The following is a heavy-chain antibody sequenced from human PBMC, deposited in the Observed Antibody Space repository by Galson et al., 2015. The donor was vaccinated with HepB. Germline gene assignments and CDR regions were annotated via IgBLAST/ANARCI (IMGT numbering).Heavy chain of an antibody. V-gene: IGHV3-7*01. J-gene: IGHJ2*01. CDR1: GFIFSSYW. CDR2: LKQDGSEK. CDR3: ARGKMTTVTTWYFDL. D-gene: IGHD4-17*01. Sequence: SLRLSCAASGFIFSSYWMSWARQAPGKGLEWVANLKQDGSEKYYVDSVKGRFTISRDNAKNSLYLQMNSLRAEDTAVYYCARGKMTTVTTWYFDLWGRGTLVTVSS.